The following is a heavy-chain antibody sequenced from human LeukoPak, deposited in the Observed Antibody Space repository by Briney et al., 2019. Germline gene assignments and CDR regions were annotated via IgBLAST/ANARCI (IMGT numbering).Heavy chain of an antibody. CDR1: GFTFSNYA. V-gene: IGHV3-30*04. D-gene: IGHD3-3*01. CDR2: ISYDGSNK. Sequence: GGSLRLSCAASGFTFSNYAMHWVRQAPGKGLEWVAVISYDGSNKYYADSVKGRFTISRDNSKNTLYLQMNSLRAEDTAVYYCAKVGHDFWSGYYYNWYFDLWGRGTLVTVSS. CDR3: AKVGHDFWSGYYYNWYFDL. J-gene: IGHJ2*01.